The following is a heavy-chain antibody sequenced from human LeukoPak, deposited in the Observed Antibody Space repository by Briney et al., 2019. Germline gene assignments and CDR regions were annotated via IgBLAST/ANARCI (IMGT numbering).Heavy chain of an antibody. Sequence: GGSLRLSCAASGFTFRSYSMNWVRQAPGKGLEWVSYISSSGDTIYYADSVKGRFTISRDNAKNSLYLQMNSLRAEDTALYYCARSGGFDYWGQGTLVTVSS. CDR3: ARSGGFDY. CDR2: ISSSGDTI. CDR1: GFTFRSYS. D-gene: IGHD5-12*01. J-gene: IGHJ4*02. V-gene: IGHV3-48*04.